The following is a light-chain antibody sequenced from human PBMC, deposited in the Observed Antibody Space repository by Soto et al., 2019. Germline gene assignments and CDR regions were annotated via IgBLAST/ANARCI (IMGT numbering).Light chain of an antibody. Sequence: QSVLTQPPSVSEAPRQRVTISCSGSSSNIGNNAVNWYQQLPGKAPKLLIYYDDLLPSGVSDRFSGSKSGTSASLAISGLQSEYEADYYCVAWDDSLRGVVFGGGTKLTVL. V-gene: IGLV1-36*01. J-gene: IGLJ2*01. CDR1: SSNIGNNA. CDR3: VAWDDSLRGVV. CDR2: YDD.